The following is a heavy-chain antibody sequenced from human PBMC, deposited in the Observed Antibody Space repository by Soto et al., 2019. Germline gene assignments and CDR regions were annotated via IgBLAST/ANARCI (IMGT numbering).Heavy chain of an antibody. Sequence: SETLSLTCTVSGGSISSYYWSWIRQPPGKGLEWIGYIYYSGSTNYNPSLKSRVTISVDTSKNQFSLKLSSVTAADTAVYYCARGITVTTQMYYFDYWGQGTLVTVSS. CDR3: ARGITVTTQMYYFDY. CDR1: GGSISSYY. D-gene: IGHD4-17*01. V-gene: IGHV4-59*01. J-gene: IGHJ4*02. CDR2: IYYSGST.